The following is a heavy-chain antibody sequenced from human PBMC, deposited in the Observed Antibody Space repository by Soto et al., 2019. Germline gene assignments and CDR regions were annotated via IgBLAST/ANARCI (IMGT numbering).Heavy chain of an antibody. V-gene: IGHV3-30*18. J-gene: IGHJ4*02. CDR1: GFTFSSYG. D-gene: IGHD3-10*01. CDR3: AKDYRGGGSGSYYKGPLDY. Sequence: GGSLRLSCAASGFTFSSYGMHWVRQAPGKGLEWVAVISYDGSNKYYADSVKGRFTISRDNSKNTLYLQMNSLRAEDTAVYYCAKDYRGGGSGSYYKGPLDYWGQGTLVTVSS. CDR2: ISYDGSNK.